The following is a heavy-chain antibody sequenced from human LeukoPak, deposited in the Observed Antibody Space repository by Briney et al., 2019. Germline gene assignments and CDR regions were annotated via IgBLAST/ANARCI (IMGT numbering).Heavy chain of an antibody. CDR1: GGSISSHY. J-gene: IGHJ5*02. CDR2: IYYSGST. D-gene: IGHD6-13*01. V-gene: IGHV4-59*11. Sequence: SETLSLTCTVSGGSISSHYWSWIRQPPGKGLEWIGYIYYSGSTNYNPSLKSRVTKSVDTSKNQFSLKLSSVTAAGTAVYYCARSAYSSSWSSWGQGTLVTVSS. CDR3: ARSAYSSSWSS.